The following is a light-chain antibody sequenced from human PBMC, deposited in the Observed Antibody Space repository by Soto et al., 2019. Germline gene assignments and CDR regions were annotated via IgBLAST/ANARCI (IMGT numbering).Light chain of an antibody. CDR2: GVS. CDR1: GSDIGNYNY. CDR3: SSYTSYTTLWV. J-gene: IGLJ3*02. Sequence: QSALTQPASVSGSPGQSITISCTGTGSDIGNYNYVSWYQQHPGKAPKLMIHGVSNRPSGVSNRFSGSKSGNAASLTISGLQAEDEADYYCSSYTSYTTLWVFGGGTKLTVL. V-gene: IGLV2-14*01.